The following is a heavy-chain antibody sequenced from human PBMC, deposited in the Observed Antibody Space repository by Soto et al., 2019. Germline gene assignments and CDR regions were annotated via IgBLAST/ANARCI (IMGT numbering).Heavy chain of an antibody. D-gene: IGHD5-18*01. V-gene: IGHV4-39*01. CDR1: GGSISSSRCH. J-gene: IGHJ4*02. CDR2: IKYSGST. CDR3: ARLGRGYIYGSLYDF. Sequence: PSETLSLTCTVSGGSISSSRCHWGWIRQPPGKGLEWIASIKYSGSTIYNPSLKSRVTLSVDTSKNQFSLKLSSVTAADTAVYYCARLGRGYIYGSLYDFWGQGTLVTVSS.